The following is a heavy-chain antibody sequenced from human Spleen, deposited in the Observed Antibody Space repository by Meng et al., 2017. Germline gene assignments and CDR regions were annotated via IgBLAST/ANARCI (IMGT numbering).Heavy chain of an antibody. Sequence: AAHGGSFRGFYWSWIRQLPGKGLEWIGEINHNGITNFNPSLKSRVTISVDTSKNQFSLKLSSVTAADTAVYYYARSHLDRNCRGGSCYLGVVGYYYYYSMDVWGQGTTVTVSS. CDR2: INHNGIT. CDR3: ARSHLDRNCRGGSCYLGVVGYYYYYSMDV. CDR1: GGSFRGFY. V-gene: IGHV4-34*01. J-gene: IGHJ6*02. D-gene: IGHD2-15*01.